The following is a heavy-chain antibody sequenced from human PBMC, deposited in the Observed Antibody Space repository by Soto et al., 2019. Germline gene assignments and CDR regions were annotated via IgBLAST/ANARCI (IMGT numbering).Heavy chain of an antibody. CDR2: INPNSGGT. Sequence: ASVKVSCKASGYTFTGYYMHWVRQAPGQGLEWMGVINPNSGGTNYAQKFQGWVTMTRDTSISTAYMELSRLISDDTAVYYCARGLGLRIVLRFLEWSTSLDYWGQGTLVTVSS. D-gene: IGHD3-3*01. J-gene: IGHJ4*02. CDR1: GYTFTGYY. V-gene: IGHV1-2*04. CDR3: ARGLGLRIVLRFLEWSTSLDY.